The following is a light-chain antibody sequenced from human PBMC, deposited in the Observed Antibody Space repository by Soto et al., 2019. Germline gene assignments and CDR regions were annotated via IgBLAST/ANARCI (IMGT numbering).Light chain of an antibody. CDR3: SSYTSSSTLLYV. Sequence: QSALTQPASVSGSPGQSITISCTGTSSDVGGYNYVSWYQQHPGKDPKLMIYDVSNRPSGVSNRFSGSKSGNTASLTISGLQAEDEADDYCSSYTSSSTLLYVFGTGTKLTVL. CDR2: DVS. J-gene: IGLJ1*01. CDR1: SSDVGGYNY. V-gene: IGLV2-14*01.